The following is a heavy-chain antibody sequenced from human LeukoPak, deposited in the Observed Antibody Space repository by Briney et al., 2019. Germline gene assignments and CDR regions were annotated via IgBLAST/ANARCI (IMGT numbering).Heavy chain of an antibody. J-gene: IGHJ6*03. CDR1: GFSLSASGMC. CDR3: ARTLISSGWYPYMDV. CDR2: IDWDDDK. D-gene: IGHD6-19*01. V-gene: IGHV2-70*11. Sequence: ESGPTLVNPTQTLTLTCTFSGFSLSASGMCVSWIRQPPGKALEWLARIDWDDDKYYSTSLKTRLTISKDTSKNQVVLTMTNMDPVDTATYYCARTLISSGWYPYMDVWGKGTTVTISS.